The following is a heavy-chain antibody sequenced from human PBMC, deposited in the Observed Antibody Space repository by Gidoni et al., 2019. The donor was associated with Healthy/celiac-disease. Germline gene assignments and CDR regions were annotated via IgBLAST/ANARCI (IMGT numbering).Heavy chain of an antibody. CDR1: GGSISSYY. J-gene: IGHJ4*02. V-gene: IGHV4-59*01. CDR2: IYYSGST. Sequence: QVQLQESGPGLVKPSETLSLTCTVSGGSISSYYWSWIRQPPGKGLEWIGYIYYSGSTNYNPSLKSRVTISVDTSKNQFSLKLSSVTAADTAVYYCARGTRYCSSTSCYLSGYYFDYWGQGTLVTVSS. CDR3: ARGTRYCSSTSCYLSGYYFDY. D-gene: IGHD2-2*01.